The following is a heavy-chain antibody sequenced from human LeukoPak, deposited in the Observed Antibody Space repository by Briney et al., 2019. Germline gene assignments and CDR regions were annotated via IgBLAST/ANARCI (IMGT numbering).Heavy chain of an antibody. CDR1: GFTFTSYW. J-gene: IGHJ6*02. CDR2: VNSDGSST. CDR3: ARRRYYGMDV. V-gene: IGHV3-74*01. Sequence: GGSLRLSCAASGFTFTSYWMHWVRQAPGKGLVWVSRVNSDGSSTTYADSVKGRFTISRDNAKNTLYLQMNSLRAEDTAVYYCARRRYYGMDVWGQGTTVTVSS.